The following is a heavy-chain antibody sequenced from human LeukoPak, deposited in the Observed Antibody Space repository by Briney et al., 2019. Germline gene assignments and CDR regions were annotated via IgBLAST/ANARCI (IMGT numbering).Heavy chain of an antibody. J-gene: IGHJ6*03. CDR1: GGTFSSYA. CDR2: IIPIFGTA. V-gene: IGHV1-69*13. D-gene: IGHD3-22*01. CDR3: AGREDYYDSSGYGYYYYMDV. Sequence: GASVKVSCKASGGTFSSYAISWVRQAPGQGLEWMGGIIPIFGTANYAQKFQGRVTITADESTSTAYMELSSLRSEDTAVYYWAGREDYYDSSGYGYYYYMDVWGKGTTVTVSS.